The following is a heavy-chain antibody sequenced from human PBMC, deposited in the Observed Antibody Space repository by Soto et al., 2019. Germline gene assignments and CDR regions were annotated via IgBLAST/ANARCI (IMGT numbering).Heavy chain of an antibody. CDR1: GYTFTGYY. V-gene: IGHV1-2*02. D-gene: IGHD2-15*01. CDR3: ARESCSGGSCYRYYYGMDV. Sequence: ASVKVSCKASGYTFTGYYMHWVRQAPGQGLEWMGWINPNSGGTNYAQKFQGRVTMTRDTSTSTAYMELSRLRSDDTAVYYCARESCSGGSCYRYYYGMDVWGQGTTVTVSS. J-gene: IGHJ6*02. CDR2: INPNSGGT.